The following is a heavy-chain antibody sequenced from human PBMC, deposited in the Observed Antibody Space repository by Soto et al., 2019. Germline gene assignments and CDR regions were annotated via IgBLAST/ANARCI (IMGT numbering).Heavy chain of an antibody. D-gene: IGHD1-7*01. CDR2: ITVNGIT. CDR1: GAYVSDFS. V-gene: IGHV4-4*07. CDR3: ARESGENWTYEAH. Sequence: QVQQLESGPGLVKPWDTLSLTCTVSGAYVSDFSWSWIRQPAGKGLEWIGRITVNGITQYTPSFRCRVPRSMDTSRNQFPLNLQSATAADTALYYCARESGENWTYEAHWGQGTLVTVSS. J-gene: IGHJ1*01.